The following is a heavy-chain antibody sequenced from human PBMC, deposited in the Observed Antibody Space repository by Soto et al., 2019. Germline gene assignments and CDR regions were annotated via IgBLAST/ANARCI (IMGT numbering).Heavy chain of an antibody. Sequence: QVQLVQSGSEVKKPGASVNVSCKAFGYTFTSNGFSWVRQVPGQGLEWLGWISAFNGDTQYAQTMKGRLTVTTDTSTTTVHMELRSLTPADTAVYYCTREAGWQRMVPYDWGHGTLVSVS. D-gene: IGHD6-25*01. J-gene: IGHJ4*01. CDR2: ISAFNGDT. CDR3: TREAGWQRMVPYD. V-gene: IGHV1-18*04. CDR1: GYTFTSNG.